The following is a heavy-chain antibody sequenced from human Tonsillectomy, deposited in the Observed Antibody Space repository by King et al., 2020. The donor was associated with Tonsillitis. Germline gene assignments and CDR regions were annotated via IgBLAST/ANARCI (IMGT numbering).Heavy chain of an antibody. Sequence: HVQLVESGGGLVKPGGSLRLSCAASGFTFSDYYMSWIRQAPGKGLEWVSYISSSGSTIYYADSVKGRFTISRENAKNSLYLQMNSLRAEDPAVYYCARSPTDIVVVPAAYIDYWGQGTLVTVSS. V-gene: IGHV3-11*01. CDR3: ARSPTDIVVVPAAYIDY. J-gene: IGHJ4*02. CDR1: GFTFSDYY. D-gene: IGHD2-2*01. CDR2: ISSSGSTI.